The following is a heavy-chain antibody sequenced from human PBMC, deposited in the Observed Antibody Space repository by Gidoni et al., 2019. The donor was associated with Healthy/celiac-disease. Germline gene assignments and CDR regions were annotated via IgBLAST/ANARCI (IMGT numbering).Heavy chain of an antibody. CDR2: IYHSGST. V-gene: IGHV4-38-2*02. D-gene: IGHD2-21*02. Sequence: QVQLQESGPGLVKPSETLSLTCAVSGYSISSGYYWGWIRQPPGKGLEWIGSIYHSGSTYYNPSLKSRVTISVDTSKNQFSLKLSSVTAADTAVYYCARDWFNTVVTPVFFDYWGQGTLVTVSS. CDR1: GYSISSGYY. CDR3: ARDWFNTVVTPVFFDY. J-gene: IGHJ4*02.